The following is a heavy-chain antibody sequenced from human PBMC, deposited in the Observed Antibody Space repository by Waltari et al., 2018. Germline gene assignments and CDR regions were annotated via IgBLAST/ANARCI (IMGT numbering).Heavy chain of an antibody. CDR1: GFPFRSFW. J-gene: IGHJ6*02. Sequence: EEQLVESGGGLVQPGDSLRLSCAASGFPFRSFWMNWVRQAPGKGPLWVSLISTASRDTTYADSVQGRFTISRDNARNTLYLQMNRLIAEDTAVYFCARVSRRTYRSPVPGRHYYSGMDVWGQGTTVTVSS. D-gene: IGHD1-1*01. CDR3: ARVSRRTYRSPVPGRHYYSGMDV. CDR2: ISTASRDT. V-gene: IGHV3-74*03.